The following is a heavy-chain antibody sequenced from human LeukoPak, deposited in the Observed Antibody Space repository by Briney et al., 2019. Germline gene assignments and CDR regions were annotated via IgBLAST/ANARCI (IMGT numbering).Heavy chain of an antibody. D-gene: IGHD3-10*01. J-gene: IGHJ4*02. CDR2: ISSGSGYI. CDR3: ARDGLGIDY. CDR1: GFTFSSYS. Sequence: GGSLRLSRAASGFTFSSYSMNWVRQAPGKGLEWVSSISSGSGYIHYADSVKGRFTISRDNAKKSLYLQMNSLRAEDTAVYYCARDGLGIDYWGQGTLVTVSS. V-gene: IGHV3-21*01.